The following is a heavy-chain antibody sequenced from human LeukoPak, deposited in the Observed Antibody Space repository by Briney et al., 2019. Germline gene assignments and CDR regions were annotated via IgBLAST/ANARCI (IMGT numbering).Heavy chain of an antibody. J-gene: IGHJ6*02. CDR1: GFIFDDYG. V-gene: IGHV3-20*04. D-gene: IGHD6-19*01. CDR2: INFNGGIT. CDR3: ARRSGDYALDV. Sequence: GGPLRLSCAASGFIFDDYGMNWVRQAPGKGLEWVSGINFNGGITGYADSVKGRFTIPRDNAKNFLFLQMSSLRDEDTALYYCARRSGDYALDVWGQGTTVTVSS.